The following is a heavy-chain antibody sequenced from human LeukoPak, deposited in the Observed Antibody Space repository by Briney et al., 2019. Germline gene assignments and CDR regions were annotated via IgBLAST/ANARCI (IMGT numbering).Heavy chain of an antibody. Sequence: GASVTVSCTASGYTFTSYYMHWVRQAPGQGLEWMGIINPSGGSTSYAQKFQGRVTMTRDTSTSTVYMELSSLRSEDTAVYYCAIALPYYGGNSGRDAFDIWGQGTMVTVSS. CDR3: AIALPYYGGNSGRDAFDI. CDR2: INPSGGST. D-gene: IGHD4-23*01. V-gene: IGHV1-46*01. CDR1: GYTFTSYY. J-gene: IGHJ3*02.